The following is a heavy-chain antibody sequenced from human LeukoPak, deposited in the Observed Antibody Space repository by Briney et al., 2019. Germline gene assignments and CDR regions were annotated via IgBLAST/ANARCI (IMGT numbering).Heavy chain of an antibody. CDR2: ISGSGGST. J-gene: IGHJ4*02. CDR3: AKDILGGSGLDY. CDR1: GFTFSSYA. Sequence: GGSLRLSCAASGFTFSSYAMSWVRQAPGKGLEWVSAISGSGGSTYYADSVKGRFTISRDNSKNTLYLQMNSLRAKDTAVYYCAKDILGGSGLDYWGQGTLVTVSS. D-gene: IGHD2-15*01. V-gene: IGHV3-23*01.